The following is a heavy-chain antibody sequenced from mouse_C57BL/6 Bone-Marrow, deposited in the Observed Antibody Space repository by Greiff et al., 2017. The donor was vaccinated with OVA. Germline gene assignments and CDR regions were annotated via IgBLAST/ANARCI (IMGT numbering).Heavy chain of an antibody. J-gene: IGHJ4*01. CDR1: GFSLTSYG. D-gene: IGHD1-1*01. V-gene: IGHV2-5*01. Sequence: VKLMESGPGLVQPSQSLSITCTVSGFSLTSYGVHWVRQSPGKGLEWLGVLWRGGSTDYNAAFMSRLSITKDNSKSQVFFKMNSLQADDTAIYYCAKEGTTGEGYYAMDYWGQGTSVTVSS. CDR3: AKEGTTGEGYYAMDY. CDR2: LWRGGST.